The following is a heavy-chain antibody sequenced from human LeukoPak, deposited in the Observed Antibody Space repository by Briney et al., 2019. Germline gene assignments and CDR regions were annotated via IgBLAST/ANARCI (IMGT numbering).Heavy chain of an antibody. CDR3: ARVAVTSYNPYTNFDY. D-gene: IGHD1-1*01. Sequence: SETLSLTCAVYGGSFSGYYWSWIRQPPGKGLEWIGEINHSGSTNYNPSLKSRVTISVDTSKNQFSLKLSSVTAADTAVYYCARVAVTSYNPYTNFDYWGQGTLVTVSS. CDR1: GGSFSGYY. V-gene: IGHV4-34*01. CDR2: INHSGST. J-gene: IGHJ4*02.